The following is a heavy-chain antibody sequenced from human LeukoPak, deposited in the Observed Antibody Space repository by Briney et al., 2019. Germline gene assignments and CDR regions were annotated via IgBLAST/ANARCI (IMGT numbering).Heavy chain of an antibody. V-gene: IGHV3-21*01. J-gene: IGHJ5*02. CDR3: ARGVGLGQVVNWFDL. CDR1: GFTFSSYS. Sequence: PGGSLRLSCAASGFTFSSYSMTWVRQAPGKGLEWVSSISNSSDYIYYADSVKGRFTISRDNAKNSLYLQMNSLRADDTAVYYCARGVGLGQVVNWFDLWGQGTLVTVSS. CDR2: ISNSSDYI. D-gene: IGHD2-15*01.